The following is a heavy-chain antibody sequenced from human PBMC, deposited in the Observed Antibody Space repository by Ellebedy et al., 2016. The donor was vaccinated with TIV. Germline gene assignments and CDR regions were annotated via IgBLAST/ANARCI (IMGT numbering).Heavy chain of an antibody. CDR2: ISSRSSTI. V-gene: IGHV3-48*02. Sequence: GESLKISCAASYFTFSSYSMNWVRQPPGKGLEWVSYISSRSSTIYYADSVKGRFTISRDNAKNSLYLQMNSMRDEDTAVYYCARDEAKVGATFFGYWGQGTLVTVSS. CDR3: ARDEAKVGATFFGY. CDR1: YFTFSSYS. D-gene: IGHD1-26*01. J-gene: IGHJ4*02.